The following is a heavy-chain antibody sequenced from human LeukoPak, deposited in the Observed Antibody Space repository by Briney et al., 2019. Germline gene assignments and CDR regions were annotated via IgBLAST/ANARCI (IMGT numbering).Heavy chain of an antibody. Sequence: RASVKVSCKASGGTFSSYAISWVRQAPGQGLEWMGGIIPIFGTANYAQKFQGRVTMTRDTSISTAYMELSRLRSDDTAVYYCARENYYETYEGGDAFDIWGQGTMVTVSS. CDR1: GGTFSSYA. J-gene: IGHJ3*02. CDR3: ARENYYETYEGGDAFDI. V-gene: IGHV1-69*05. CDR2: IIPIFGTA. D-gene: IGHD3-22*01.